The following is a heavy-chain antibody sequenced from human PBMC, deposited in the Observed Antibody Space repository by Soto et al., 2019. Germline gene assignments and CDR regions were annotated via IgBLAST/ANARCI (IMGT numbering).Heavy chain of an antibody. D-gene: IGHD3-10*01. CDR2: IYSGGST. J-gene: IGHJ4*02. CDR3: ARAASGSYHPEY. Sequence: DVQLVESGGGLVQPGGSLSLSCATSGFSVSSSYMSWVRQAPGKGLEWVSIIYSGGSTYYADSVKGRVTIARDNSKNTLHLQMNSLRAEDTAVYYCARAASGSYHPEYWGQGTLVTVPS. V-gene: IGHV3-66*01. CDR1: GFSVSSSY.